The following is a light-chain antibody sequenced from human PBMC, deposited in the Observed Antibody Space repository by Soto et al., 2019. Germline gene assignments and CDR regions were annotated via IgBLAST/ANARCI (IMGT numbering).Light chain of an antibody. CDR1: SSDVGGYIY. J-gene: IGLJ1*01. V-gene: IGLV2-14*01. CDR3: SSYTSSSTLDV. CDR2: DVS. Sequence: QSVLTQPASVSGSPRQAITISCTGTSSDVGGYIYVSWYQQHPGKAPKFMIYDVSNRPSGVSNRFSGSKSGNTASLTISGLQAEDEADYYCSSYTSSSTLDVFGTGTKVTVL.